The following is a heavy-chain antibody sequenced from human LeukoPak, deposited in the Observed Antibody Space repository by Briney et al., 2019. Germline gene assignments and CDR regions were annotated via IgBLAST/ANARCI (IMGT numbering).Heavy chain of an antibody. J-gene: IGHJ4*02. CDR3: ARDGGRYDSSGH. Sequence: PGGSLRLSCAASGFTFSNYAIHWVRQAPGKGLEWVSSISSSSSYIYYADSVKGRFTISRDNAKNSLYLQMNSLRAEDTAVYYCARDGGRYDSSGHWGQGTLVTVSS. V-gene: IGHV3-21*01. D-gene: IGHD3-22*01. CDR1: GFTFSNYA. CDR2: ISSSSSYI.